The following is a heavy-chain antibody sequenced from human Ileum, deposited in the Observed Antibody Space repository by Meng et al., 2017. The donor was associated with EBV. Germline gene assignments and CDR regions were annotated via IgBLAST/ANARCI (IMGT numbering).Heavy chain of an antibody. V-gene: IGHV2-5*02. D-gene: IGHD3-22*01. CDR2: IYWDDDK. CDR1: GFSLGTSGVG. CDR3: THRPMTSAYYYFDY. J-gene: IGHJ4*02. Sequence: QITLKESGPSRVKPTQTLALTCTFSGFSLGTSGVGVGWIRQSPGKALEWLAVIYWDDDKRYSPSLKSRLTITKDTSKNQVVLTMTNMDPVDTATYYCTHRPMTSAYYYFDYRGQGTLVTVSS.